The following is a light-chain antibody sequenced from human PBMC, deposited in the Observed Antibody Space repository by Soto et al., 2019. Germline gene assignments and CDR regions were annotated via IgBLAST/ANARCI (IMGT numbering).Light chain of an antibody. Sequence: DIPMTQSPPSLSASVGDRVTITCRASQGITNDLGWYQQKPGKAPRLLIYSTSTLQSGVPSRFSGSFSETEFTLTISDLQPEDFATYYCLQHNTYPLTFGGGTKVEIK. CDR2: STS. V-gene: IGKV1-17*02. CDR3: LQHNTYPLT. J-gene: IGKJ4*01. CDR1: QGITND.